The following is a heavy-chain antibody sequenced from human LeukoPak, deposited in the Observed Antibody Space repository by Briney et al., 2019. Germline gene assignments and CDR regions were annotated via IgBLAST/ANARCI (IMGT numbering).Heavy chain of an antibody. Sequence: ASVKVSCKASGYTFASYGFSWVRQAPGQGLEWMGWISAYNGNIKYAQKLQGRVTMTTDTSTSTAYMELRSLRPDDTAVYYCARGYGGAAGVINFDYWAREPWSPSPQ. CDR2: ISAYNGNI. CDR1: GYTFASYG. J-gene: IGHJ4*02. V-gene: IGHV1-18*01. D-gene: IGHD6-13*01. CDR3: ARGYGGAAGVINFDY.